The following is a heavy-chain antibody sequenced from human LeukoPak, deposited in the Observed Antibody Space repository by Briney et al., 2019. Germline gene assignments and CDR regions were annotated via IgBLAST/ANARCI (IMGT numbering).Heavy chain of an antibody. Sequence: PGGSLRLSCAAPGFTFSSYSMNWVRQAPGKGLEWVSVIYSGISTYYADSVKGRFTISRDNARNSLFLQMNSLRAEDTAVYYCARGGRSTYFDWSPDYWGQGTLVTVSS. V-gene: IGHV3-21*01. J-gene: IGHJ4*02. CDR1: GFTFSSYS. D-gene: IGHD3-9*01. CDR3: ARGGRSTYFDWSPDY. CDR2: IYSGIST.